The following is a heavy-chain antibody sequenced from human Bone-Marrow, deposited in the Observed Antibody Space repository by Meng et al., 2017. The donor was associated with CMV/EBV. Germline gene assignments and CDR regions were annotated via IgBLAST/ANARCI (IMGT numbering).Heavy chain of an antibody. CDR3: AKGPGYQAAKFYFDY. J-gene: IGHJ4*02. V-gene: IGHV3-20*04. CDR1: GFTFDDYG. D-gene: IGHD6-25*01. CDR2: INWNGGST. Sequence: GESLKISCAASGFTFDDYGMSWVRQAPGKGLEWVSGINWNGGSTGYADSVKGRFTISRDNAKNSLYLQMNSLRAEDTALYYCAKGPGYQAAKFYFDYWGQGTLVTVSS.